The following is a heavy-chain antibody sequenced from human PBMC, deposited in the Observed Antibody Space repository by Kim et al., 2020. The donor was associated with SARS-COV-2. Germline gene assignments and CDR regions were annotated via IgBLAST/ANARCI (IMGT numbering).Heavy chain of an antibody. D-gene: IGHD3-22*01. J-gene: IGHJ5*02. CDR2: INPNSGGT. V-gene: IGHV1-2*02. CDR1: GYTFTGYY. CDR3: ARYYYDSSGYSRGEQNNWFDP. Sequence: ASVKVSCKASGYTFTGYYMHWVRQAPGQGLEWMGWINPNSGGTNYAQKFQGRVTMTRDTSISTAYMELSRLRSDDTAVYYCARYYYDSSGYSRGEQNNWFDPWGQGTLVTVSS.